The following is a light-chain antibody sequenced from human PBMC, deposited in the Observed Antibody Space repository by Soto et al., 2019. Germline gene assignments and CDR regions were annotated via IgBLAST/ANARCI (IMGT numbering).Light chain of an antibody. Sequence: QSVLTQPPSASGTPGQRVTISCSGSSSNIGTNYVSWYQHLPGTAPKLLIYRNDQRPSGVPDRFSGSKSGASASLAISGLRSEDEAGYYCAAWDDSLSGPVFGGGTKLTVL. CDR2: RND. CDR1: SSNIGTNY. V-gene: IGLV1-47*01. J-gene: IGLJ2*01. CDR3: AAWDDSLSGPV.